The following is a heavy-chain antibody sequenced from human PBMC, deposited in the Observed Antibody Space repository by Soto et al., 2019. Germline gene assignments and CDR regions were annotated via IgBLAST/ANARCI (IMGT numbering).Heavy chain of an antibody. V-gene: IGHV4-39*02. CDR1: GGSISSSSYY. J-gene: IGHJ2*01. CDR3: AREGLEYSSSDWYFDL. CDR2: IYYSGST. D-gene: IGHD6-6*01. Sequence: QLQLQESGPGLVKPSETLSLTCTVSGGSISSSSYYWGWIRQPPGKGLEWIGSIYYSGSTYYNPSLKSRVTISVDTSKNQFSLKLSSVTAADTAVYYCAREGLEYSSSDWYFDLWGRGTLVTVSS.